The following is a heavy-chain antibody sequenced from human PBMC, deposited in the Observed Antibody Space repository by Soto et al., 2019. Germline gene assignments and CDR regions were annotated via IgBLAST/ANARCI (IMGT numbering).Heavy chain of an antibody. D-gene: IGHD2-21*01. CDR2: IRATGGQT. V-gene: IGHV3-23*01. J-gene: IGHJ4*02. Sequence: EVQLLESGGGMVQPGGSLRLSCAASGFTFRNFVMSWVRQAPGKGLEWVSAIRATGGQTFYADSVKGRFTISRHTSKNMLYLQINSLRDEDTALYFCAQDRGWGVVSPSHDYWGQGTLVTVSS. CDR1: GFTFRNFV. CDR3: AQDRGWGVVSPSHDY.